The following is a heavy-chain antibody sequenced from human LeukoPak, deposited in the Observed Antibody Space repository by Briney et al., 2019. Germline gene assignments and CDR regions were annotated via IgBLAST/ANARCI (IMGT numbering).Heavy chain of an antibody. CDR2: SYCSGSN. CDR1: GVSISSSSHY. CDR3: AGRTTVVGGYYFDY. V-gene: IGHV4-39*07. J-gene: IGHJ4*02. D-gene: IGHD4-23*01. Sequence: NPSETLSLTCTVSGVSISSSSHYWGWIRQRPGKELEWIGSSYCSGSNYYNPSLKSRVTISVDTSKNQFSLKLSSVTAADTAVYYCAGRTTVVGGYYFDYWGQGTLVTVSS.